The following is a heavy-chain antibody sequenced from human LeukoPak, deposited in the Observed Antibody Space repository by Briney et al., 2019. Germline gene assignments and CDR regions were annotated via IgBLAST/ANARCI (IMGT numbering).Heavy chain of an antibody. CDR3: ARAPSSGWKLNNY. Sequence: PSETLSLTCTVSGGSISSSSYYWGWIRQAPGKGLEWVSYISSSSSTIYYADSVKGRFTISRDNAKNSLYLQMNSLRAEDTAVYYCARAPSSGWKLNNYWGQGTLVTVSS. V-gene: IGHV3-11*04. J-gene: IGHJ4*02. CDR2: ISSSSSTI. CDR1: GGSISSSSYY. D-gene: IGHD6-19*01.